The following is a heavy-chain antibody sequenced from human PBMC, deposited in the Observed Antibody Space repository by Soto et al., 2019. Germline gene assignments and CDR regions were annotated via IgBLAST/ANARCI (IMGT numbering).Heavy chain of an antibody. CDR3: ATAEVDY. J-gene: IGHJ4*02. CDR2: IGAKNGNT. Sequence: ASVKVSCNASGYTFTSYGITWVRQAPGQGLEWMGWIGAKNGNTNYAQRLQGRVTMTTDTSTSTAYMELSTLRGEDTAVYYGATAEVDYWGGGTLVTVSS. V-gene: IGHV1-18*01. CDR1: GYTFTSYG.